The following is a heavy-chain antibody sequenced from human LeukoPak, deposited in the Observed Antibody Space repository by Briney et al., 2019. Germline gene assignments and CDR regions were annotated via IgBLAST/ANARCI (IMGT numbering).Heavy chain of an antibody. D-gene: IGHD1-26*01. Sequence: PSETLSLTCTVSGGSISSGGYYWSWIRQHPGKGLEWIGYIYYSGSTYYNPSLKSRVTISVDTSKNQFALQLSSVTAADTAVYYCARVGAGIVGAFDYWGQGTLVTVSS. CDR2: IYYSGST. CDR3: ARVGAGIVGAFDY. CDR1: GGSISSGGYY. V-gene: IGHV4-31*03. J-gene: IGHJ4*02.